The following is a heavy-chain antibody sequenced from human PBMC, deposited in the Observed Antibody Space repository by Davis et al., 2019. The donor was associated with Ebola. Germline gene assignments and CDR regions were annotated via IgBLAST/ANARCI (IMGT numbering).Heavy chain of an antibody. V-gene: IGHV5-51*01. Sequence: GESLKISCKGSGYNFITYWIGWVRQMPGKGLEWMGIIYPGDSDTRYSPSFQGQVTISADKSISTAYLQWSSLKASDTAMYYCARHSKEWLVEFDYWGQGTLVTVSS. CDR3: ARHSKEWLVEFDY. D-gene: IGHD6-19*01. CDR2: IYPGDSDT. J-gene: IGHJ4*02. CDR1: GYNFITYW.